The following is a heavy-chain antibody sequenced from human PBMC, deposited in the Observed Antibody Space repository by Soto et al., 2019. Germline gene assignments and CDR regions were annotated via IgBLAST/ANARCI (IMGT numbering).Heavy chain of an antibody. Sequence: QVQLQESGPGLVKPSETLSLTCTVFGGSISSYYWNWIRQPPGKGLEWIGYVYYTGTTNYNPSLKSRLTITVHTSNTPCPLKLSSVAAAHTAVYYCVRVRGSSAYSPRAYHYYGMDVWGHGTTVTVSS. CDR1: GGSISSYY. V-gene: IGHV4-59*01. J-gene: IGHJ6*02. CDR2: VYYTGTT. D-gene: IGHD5-12*01. CDR3: VRVRGSSAYSPRAYHYYGMDV.